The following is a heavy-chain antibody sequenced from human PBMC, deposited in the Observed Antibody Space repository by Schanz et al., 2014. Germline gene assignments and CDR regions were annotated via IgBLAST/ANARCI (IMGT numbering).Heavy chain of an antibody. V-gene: IGHV3-74*01. CDR2: INSDGRTT. Sequence: HLVESGGGLVQPGGSLRLSCAASGFTFSSYWMHWVRQAPGKGLVWVSHINSDGRTTSSADSVKGRFTISRDNAKNTLYLQMNSLRAEDTAVYYCARDRTYYDILTGYGGFDYWGQGTLVTVSS. CDR3: ARDRTYYDILTGYGGFDY. CDR1: GFTFSSYW. D-gene: IGHD3-9*01. J-gene: IGHJ4*02.